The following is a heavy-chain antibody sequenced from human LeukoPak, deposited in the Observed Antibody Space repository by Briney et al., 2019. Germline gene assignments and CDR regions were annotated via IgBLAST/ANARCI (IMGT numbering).Heavy chain of an antibody. CDR1: GFTFSSYG. J-gene: IGHJ6*02. V-gene: IGHV3-30*19. Sequence: GRSLRLSCAASGFTFSSYGMHWVRQAPGKGLEWVAVISYDGSNKYYADSVKGRFTISRDNSKNTLYLQMNSLRAEDTAVYYCARDGAYSSGWYGYYYGMDVWGQGTTVTVSS. CDR3: ARDGAYSSGWYGYYYGMDV. D-gene: IGHD6-19*01. CDR2: ISYDGSNK.